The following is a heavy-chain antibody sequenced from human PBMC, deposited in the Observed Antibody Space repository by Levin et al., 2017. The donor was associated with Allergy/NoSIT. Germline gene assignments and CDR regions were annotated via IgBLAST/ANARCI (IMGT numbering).Heavy chain of an antibody. CDR2: INHSGST. J-gene: IGHJ4*02. Sequence: ASETLSLTCAVYGGSFSGYYWSWIRQPPGKGLEWIGEINHSGSTNYNPSLKSRVTISVDTSKNQFSLKLSSVTAADTAVYYCATITYYGSGSLNHDYWGQGTLVTVSS. CDR1: GGSFSGYY. CDR3: ATITYYGSGSLNHDY. V-gene: IGHV4-34*01. D-gene: IGHD3-10*01.